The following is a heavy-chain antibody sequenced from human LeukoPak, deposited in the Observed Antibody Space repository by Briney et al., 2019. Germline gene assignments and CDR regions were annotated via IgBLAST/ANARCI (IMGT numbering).Heavy chain of an antibody. CDR1: GYTFTGYY. CDR3: ARVTSGWPNWFDP. J-gene: IGHJ5*02. V-gene: IGHV1-2*02. CDR2: INPNSGGT. D-gene: IGHD6-19*01. Sequence: GASVKVSCKASGYTFTGYYMHWVRQAPGQGLEWMGWINPNSGGTNYAQKFQGRVTMTRDTSISTAYMELSRLRSDDTAVYYCARVTSGWPNWFDPWGQGTLVTVS.